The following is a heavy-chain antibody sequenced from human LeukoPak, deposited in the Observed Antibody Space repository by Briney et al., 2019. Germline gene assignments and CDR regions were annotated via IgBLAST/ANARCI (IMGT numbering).Heavy chain of an antibody. V-gene: IGHV1-18*01. D-gene: IGHD5-18*01. CDR2: ITPYNGNT. J-gene: IGHJ4*02. Sequence: ASVKVSCKASGYTFTNFGISWVRQAPGQGLEWMGWITPYNGNTNYAQKLQGRVTLTTDTSTSTAYMELSRLRSDDTAVYYCARDYSGYSYGFQPEIDYWGQGTLVTVSS. CDR1: GYTFTNFG. CDR3: ARDYSGYSYGFQPEIDY.